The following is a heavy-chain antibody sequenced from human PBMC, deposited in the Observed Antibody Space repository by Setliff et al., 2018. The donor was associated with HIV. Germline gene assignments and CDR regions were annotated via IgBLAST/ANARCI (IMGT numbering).Heavy chain of an antibody. CDR3: ARDRGYSSSWYYFNY. Sequence: GGSLRLSCAASGFTFSDYYMSWIRQAPGKGLEWVSYITSSGSTIYYADSVKGRFTISRDNAKSSLYLQMNSLRAEDTAIYYCARDRGYSSSWYYFNYWGQGTLVTVSS. J-gene: IGHJ4*02. V-gene: IGHV3-11*04. CDR1: GFTFSDYY. D-gene: IGHD6-13*01. CDR2: ITSSGSTI.